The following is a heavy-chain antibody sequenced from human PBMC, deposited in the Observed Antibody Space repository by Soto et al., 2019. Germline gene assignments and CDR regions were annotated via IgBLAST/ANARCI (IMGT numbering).Heavy chain of an antibody. Sequence: TGGSLRLSCAASGFTFSSYSMNWVRQAPGKGLEWVSSISSSSSYIYYADSVKGRFTISRDNAKNSLYLQMNSLRAEDTAVYYCARWPSITIFGVVIPDYYYYGMDVWGQGTTVTV. J-gene: IGHJ6*02. CDR2: ISSSSSYI. CDR3: ARWPSITIFGVVIPDYYYYGMDV. D-gene: IGHD3-3*01. V-gene: IGHV3-21*01. CDR1: GFTFSSYS.